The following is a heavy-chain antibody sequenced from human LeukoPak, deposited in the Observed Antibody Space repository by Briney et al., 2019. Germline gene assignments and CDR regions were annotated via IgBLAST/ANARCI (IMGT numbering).Heavy chain of an antibody. CDR1: GGTFSSYA. CDR3: ARQLDIVATNILDY. J-gene: IGHJ4*02. CDR2: IIPILGIA. Sequence: ALVKVSCKASGGTFSSYAISWVRQAPGQGLEWMGRIIPILGIANYAQKFQGRVTITADKSTSTAYMELSSLRSEDTAVYYCARQLDIVATNILDYWGQGTLVTVSS. V-gene: IGHV1-69*04. D-gene: IGHD5-12*01.